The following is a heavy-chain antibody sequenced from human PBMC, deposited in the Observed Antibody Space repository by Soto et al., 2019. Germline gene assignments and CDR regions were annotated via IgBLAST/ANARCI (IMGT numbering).Heavy chain of an antibody. Sequence: GGSLRLSCAASGFTFSSYSLNWVRQAPGKGLEWVSSITSSSSYIYYADSVKGRFTISRDNAKNSLYLQMNSLRAEDTAVYYCVLRILEWLPQSFDFSGQATLVTVSS. CDR2: ITSSSSYI. J-gene: IGHJ4*02. D-gene: IGHD3-3*01. V-gene: IGHV3-21*01. CDR3: VLRILEWLPQSFDF. CDR1: GFTFSSYS.